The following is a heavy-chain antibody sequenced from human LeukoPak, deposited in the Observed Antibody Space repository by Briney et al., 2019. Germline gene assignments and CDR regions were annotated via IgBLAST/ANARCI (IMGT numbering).Heavy chain of an antibody. J-gene: IGHJ6*02. CDR2: IYYSGST. D-gene: IGHD2-2*01. CDR3: ARGFLGYCSSTSCYAGYYYGMDV. V-gene: IGHV4-59*12. CDR1: GGSISGYY. Sequence: SETLSLTCSVSGGSISGYYWSWIRQPPGKGLEWIGYIYYSGSTNYNPSLKSRVTISVDTSKNQFSLKLSSVTAADTAVYYCARGFLGYCSSTSCYAGYYYGMDVWGQGTTVTVSS.